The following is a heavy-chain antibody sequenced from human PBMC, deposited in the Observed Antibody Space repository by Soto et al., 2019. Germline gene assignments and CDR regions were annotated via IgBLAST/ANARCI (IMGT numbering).Heavy chain of an antibody. D-gene: IGHD6-13*01. CDR2: ISAYSGNT. CDR3: ARELAARGIPFDY. V-gene: IGHV1-18*04. J-gene: IGHJ4*02. CDR1: GYTFNNYG. Sequence: GASVKVSCKASGYTFNNYGFSWVRQAPGQGLEWMGWISAYSGNTNYGQKVQGRVTMTTDTSTSTAYMELRSLRYDDTAVYYCARELAARGIPFDYWGQGALVTVSS.